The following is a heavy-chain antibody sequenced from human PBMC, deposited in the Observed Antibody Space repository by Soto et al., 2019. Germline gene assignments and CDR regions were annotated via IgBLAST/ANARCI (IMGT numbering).Heavy chain of an antibody. CDR3: AGGAHGGEYPLFAA. CDR2: ISGSDRTV. D-gene: IGHD3-16*01. V-gene: IGHV3-11*01. J-gene: IGHJ5*02. CDR1: GFTFSDYY. Sequence: QVQLVESGGGLVKPGGSLRLSCAASGFTFSDYYMNWIRQAPGKGLEWISYISGSDRTVYYASSVKGRFTISRDNAKNSLYLQMNSLGAEDTAVYYCAGGAHGGEYPLFAAWGQGTLVTVSS.